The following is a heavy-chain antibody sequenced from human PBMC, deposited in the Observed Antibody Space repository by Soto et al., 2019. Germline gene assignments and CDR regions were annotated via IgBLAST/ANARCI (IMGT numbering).Heavy chain of an antibody. CDR1: GDSIRGYY. Sequence: QVQLQESGPGLVKPSETLSLTCTVSGDSIRGYYWSWIRQPPGKGLEWIGYFYNSGSTNYIPSLRSRVPMSVATAKTQVSLKLSYVTAADTAVYYCATRPKSQQWLPFFDYWGQGSLVTVSS. CDR2: FYNSGST. CDR3: ATRPKSQQWLPFFDY. V-gene: IGHV4-59*08. J-gene: IGHJ4*02. D-gene: IGHD6-19*01.